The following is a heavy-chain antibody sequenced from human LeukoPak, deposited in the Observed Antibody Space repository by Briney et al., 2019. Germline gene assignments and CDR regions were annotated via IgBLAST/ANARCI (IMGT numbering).Heavy chain of an antibody. CDR3: ARVPAVAVAGTPPGGYYYYGMDV. V-gene: IGHV4-34*01. J-gene: IGHJ6*02. Sequence: SETLSLTCAVYGGSFSGYYWSWIRQPPGKGLEWIGEINHSGSTNYNPSLKSRVTISVDTSKNQFSLKLSSVTAADTAVYYCARVPAVAVAGTPPGGYYYYGMDVWGQGTTVTVSS. CDR1: GGSFSGYY. CDR2: INHSGST. D-gene: IGHD6-19*01.